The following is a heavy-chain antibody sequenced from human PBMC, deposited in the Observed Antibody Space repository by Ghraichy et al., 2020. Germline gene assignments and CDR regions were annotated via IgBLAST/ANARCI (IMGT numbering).Heavy chain of an antibody. D-gene: IGHD4-11*01. Sequence: SETLSLTCTVSGGSISRSSYYWGWIRQPPGKGLEWIGSIYYSGSTYYNPSLKSRVTISVDTSKNQFSLKLSSVTAADTAVYYCAMVTDDYSNYRDYYYGMDVWGQGTTVTVSS. CDR2: IYYSGST. J-gene: IGHJ6*02. CDR3: AMVTDDYSNYRDYYYGMDV. CDR1: GGSISRSSYY. V-gene: IGHV4-39*01.